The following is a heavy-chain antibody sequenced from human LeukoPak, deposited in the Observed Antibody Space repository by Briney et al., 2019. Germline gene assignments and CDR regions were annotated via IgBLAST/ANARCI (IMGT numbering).Heavy chain of an antibody. CDR1: GGSFSGYY. Sequence: SETLSLTCAVYGGSFSGYYWSWIRQPPGKGLEWIGEINHSGSTNYNPSLKSRVTISVDTSKNQFSLKLSSVTAVDTAVYYCARLEQWLSPAFDIWGQGAMVTVSS. D-gene: IGHD6-19*01. V-gene: IGHV4-34*01. CDR3: ARLEQWLSPAFDI. CDR2: INHSGST. J-gene: IGHJ3*02.